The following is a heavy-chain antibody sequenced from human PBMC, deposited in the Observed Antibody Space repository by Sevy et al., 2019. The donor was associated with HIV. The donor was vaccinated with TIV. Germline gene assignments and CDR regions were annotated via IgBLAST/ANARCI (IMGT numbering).Heavy chain of an antibody. V-gene: IGHV4-59*01. Sequence: SETLSLTCTVSGGSISSYYWSWIRQPPGKGLEWIGYIYYSGSTNYNPSLKSRVTISVDTSKNQFSLKLSSVTAADTAVYYCARDYYDFCSGDSRWFDPWGQGTLVTVSS. CDR2: IYYSGST. CDR1: GGSISSYY. J-gene: IGHJ5*02. D-gene: IGHD3-3*01. CDR3: ARDYYDFCSGDSRWFDP.